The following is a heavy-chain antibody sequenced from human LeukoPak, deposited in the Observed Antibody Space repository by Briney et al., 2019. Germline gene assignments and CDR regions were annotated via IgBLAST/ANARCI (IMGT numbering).Heavy chain of an antibody. D-gene: IGHD4-17*01. CDR1: GGSISSGDYY. CDR3: ARDGHDYGNNWFDP. V-gene: IGHV4-30-4*08. CDR2: IYYSGST. Sequence: PSQTLSLTCTVSGGSISSGDYYWGWIRQPLGKGLEWIGYIYYSGSTYYNPSLKSRVTISVDTSKNQFSLKLSSVTAADTAVYYCARDGHDYGNNWFDPWGQGTLVTVSS. J-gene: IGHJ5*02.